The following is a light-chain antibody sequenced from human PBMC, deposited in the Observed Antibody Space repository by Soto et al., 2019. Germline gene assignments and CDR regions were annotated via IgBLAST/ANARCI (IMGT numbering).Light chain of an antibody. Sequence: TQSPATLSLSPGERVTLSCRATQRVSNSLAWYQRTPGQAPRLLIYGASTRATGIPDRFSGSGSGTEFTLTISSLQSEDFAAYFCQQNDNWPLTFGGGTKVDIK. J-gene: IGKJ4*01. CDR2: GAS. CDR1: QRVSNS. V-gene: IGKV3-15*01. CDR3: QQNDNWPLT.